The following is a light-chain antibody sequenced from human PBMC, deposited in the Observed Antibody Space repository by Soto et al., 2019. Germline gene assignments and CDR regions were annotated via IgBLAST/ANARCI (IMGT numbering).Light chain of an antibody. V-gene: IGLV3-21*04. Sequence: SYELTQPPSVSVAPGKTAGITCGGNNIGTKSVHWYQQKPGQAPVLVTYYDNDRPSGIPERFSGSNSGNTATLTISRVEAGDEADYYCQVWHSSSDHHVVFGGGTKLTVL. CDR1: NIGTKS. CDR3: QVWHSSSDHHVV. CDR2: YDN. J-gene: IGLJ2*01.